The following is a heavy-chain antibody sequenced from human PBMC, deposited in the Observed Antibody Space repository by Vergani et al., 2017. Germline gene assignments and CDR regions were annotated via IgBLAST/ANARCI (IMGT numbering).Heavy chain of an antibody. Sequence: QVQLQESGPGLVKSSETLSLTCSVSFDSIRNLYCNWIRQPPGKGLEWIGSIHYSENNNYNPSLKTRVTISVDTSKNQFSLTLTSVTAADTAVYYCARKSGYSSGWAFFDPWGPGTLVTVSS. CDR2: IHYSENN. J-gene: IGHJ5*02. D-gene: IGHD3-22*01. V-gene: IGHV4-59*11. CDR1: FDSIRNLY. CDR3: ARKSGYSSGWAFFDP.